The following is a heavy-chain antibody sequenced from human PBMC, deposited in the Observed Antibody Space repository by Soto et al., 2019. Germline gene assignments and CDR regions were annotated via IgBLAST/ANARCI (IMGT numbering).Heavy chain of an antibody. CDR2: IWDDGSNK. V-gene: IGHV3-33*01. CDR1: GFTFSSYR. J-gene: IGHJ4*02. Sequence: GGSLRLSCAASGFTFSSYRMHWVRQASGKGLEWVAVIWDDGSNKYYADSVKGRFTISRDNAKNSLYLEMNSLRAEDTAIYYCVFDYDYGFGLHIDSWRRGTLVTVSS. CDR3: VFDYDYGFGLHIDS. D-gene: IGHD5-12*01.